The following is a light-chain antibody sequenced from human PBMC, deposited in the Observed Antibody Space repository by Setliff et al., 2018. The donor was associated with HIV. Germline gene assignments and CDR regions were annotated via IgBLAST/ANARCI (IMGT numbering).Light chain of an antibody. CDR3: SSYAITNTLP. CDR2: EVR. V-gene: IGLV2-14*01. J-gene: IGLJ1*01. Sequence: QSALAQPASVSGSPGQSITISCTGTSSDVGGYNYVSCYQQHPGKAPKLIIYEVRNRPSGVSNRFSGSKSGNTASLTISGLQAEDEADYYCSSYAITNTLPFGTGTKVTVL. CDR1: SSDVGGYNY.